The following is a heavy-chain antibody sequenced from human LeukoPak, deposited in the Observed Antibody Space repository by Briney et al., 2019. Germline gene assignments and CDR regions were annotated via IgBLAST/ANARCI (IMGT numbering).Heavy chain of an antibody. Sequence: SETLSLTCAVYGGSFSGHYGSWIRQPPGKGLEWVGEINHRGSTNYHPSLKSRVTISGDTSKNQFSLKLSSVTAADTAVYYCVGYYYGSGSYHNYPNFDYWGQGTLVTVSS. J-gene: IGHJ4*02. CDR1: GGSFSGHY. CDR2: INHRGST. CDR3: VGYYYGSGSYHNYPNFDY. D-gene: IGHD3-10*01. V-gene: IGHV4-34*01.